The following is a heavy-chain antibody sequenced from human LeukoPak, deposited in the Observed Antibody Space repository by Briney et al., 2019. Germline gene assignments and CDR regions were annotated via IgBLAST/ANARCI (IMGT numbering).Heavy chain of an antibody. CDR1: GFTFSNYR. CDR2: ISSSSSFM. Sequence: GGSLRRSCVASGFTFSNYRMNWVRQAPGKGLEWVSSISSSSSFMYSADSVKGRFTISRDNSKNTLYLQMNSLRAEDTAVYYCARDAYSSGWDYFDYWGHGTLVTVSS. D-gene: IGHD6-19*01. J-gene: IGHJ4*01. V-gene: IGHV3-21*01. CDR3: ARDAYSSGWDYFDY.